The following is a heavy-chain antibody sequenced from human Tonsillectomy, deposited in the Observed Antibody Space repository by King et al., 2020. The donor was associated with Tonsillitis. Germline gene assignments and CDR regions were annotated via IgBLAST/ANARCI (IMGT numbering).Heavy chain of an antibody. D-gene: IGHD6-6*01. CDR2: ISGSSNTI. V-gene: IGHV3-48*01. Sequence: VQLVESGGDLVQPGGSLRLSCAASGFTFSSYSMNWVRQAPGVGLEWLSYISGSSNTIYYADSVKGRFTVSRDNAENSLYLQMNSLRAEDMAVYFCARDRGGSSSSYGMDVWGQGTTVTVSS. CDR3: ARDRGGSSSSYGMDV. CDR1: GFTFSSYS. J-gene: IGHJ6*02.